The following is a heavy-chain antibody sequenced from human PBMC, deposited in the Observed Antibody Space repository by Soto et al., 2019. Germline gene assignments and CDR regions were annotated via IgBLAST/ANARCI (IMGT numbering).Heavy chain of an antibody. CDR1: GFTFSSYA. Sequence: EVQLLESGGGLVQPGGSLRLSCAASGFTFSSYAMSWVRQAPGKGLEWVSAISGSGGSTYYADSGKGRFSISRDNSKRTLYVQMHSLRAEDSAVDYCAKDARTTVTTSQDYWGQGTLGPGSS. D-gene: IGHD4-17*01. CDR3: AKDARTTVTTSQDY. V-gene: IGHV3-23*01. J-gene: IGHJ4*02. CDR2: ISGSGGST.